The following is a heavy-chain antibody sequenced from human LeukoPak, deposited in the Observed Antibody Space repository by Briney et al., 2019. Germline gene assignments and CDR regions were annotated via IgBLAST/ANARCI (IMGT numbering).Heavy chain of an antibody. CDR3: ARQLDGYNAFDI. Sequence: SETLSLTCTVSGGSISSYYWSWIRQPPGKGLEWIGYIYYSGSTNYNPSLKSRVTISVDTSKNQFSLKLSSVTAADTAVYYCARQLDGYNAFDIWGQGTVVTVSS. V-gene: IGHV4-59*08. CDR1: GGSISSYY. CDR2: IYYSGST. D-gene: IGHD5-24*01. J-gene: IGHJ3*02.